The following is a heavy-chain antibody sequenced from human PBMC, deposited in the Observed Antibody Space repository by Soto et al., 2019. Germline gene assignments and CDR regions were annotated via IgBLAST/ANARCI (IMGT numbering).Heavy chain of an antibody. CDR3: ARGLRTVTNYYFDY. J-gene: IGHJ4*02. V-gene: IGHV1-69*13. CDR1: GGTFSSHA. D-gene: IGHD4-17*01. CDR2: IIPIFGTA. Sequence: SVKVSCKASGGTFSSHAISWVRQAPGQGLEWMGAIIPIFGTANYAQKFQGRVTITADESTGTAYMDLSSLRSEDTAVYYCARGLRTVTNYYFDYWGQGTLVTVSS.